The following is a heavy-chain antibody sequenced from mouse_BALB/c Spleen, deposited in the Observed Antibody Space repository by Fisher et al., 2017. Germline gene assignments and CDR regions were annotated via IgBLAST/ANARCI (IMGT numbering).Heavy chain of an antibody. J-gene: IGHJ4*01. CDR3: ARSISNYAMDY. V-gene: IGHV1-69*02. Sequence: KFKGKATLTVDKSSSTAYMQLSSLTSEDSAVYYCARSISNYAMDYWGQGTSVTVSS.